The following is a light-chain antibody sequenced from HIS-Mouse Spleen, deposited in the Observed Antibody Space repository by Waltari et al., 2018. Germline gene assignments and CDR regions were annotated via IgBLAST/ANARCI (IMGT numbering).Light chain of an antibody. V-gene: IGLV3-10*01. Sequence: SYELTQPPSVSVSPGQTARITCPGDALPKQYAYWYQQKSAPAPVLVIYEDSKRPSGIPERFSGSSSGTMATLTISGAQVEDEADYYCYSTDSSGNHRVFGGGTKLTVL. CDR2: EDS. CDR3: YSTDSSGNHRV. CDR1: ALPKQY. J-gene: IGLJ2*01.